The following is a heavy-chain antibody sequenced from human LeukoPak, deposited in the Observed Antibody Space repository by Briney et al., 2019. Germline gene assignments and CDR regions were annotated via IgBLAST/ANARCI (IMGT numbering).Heavy chain of an antibody. V-gene: IGHV4-4*07. Sequence: PSETLSLTCTVSGGSTSSYYWSWIRQPAGKGLEWIGRIYTSGSTNYNPSLKSRVTISVDTSKNQFSLKLSSVTAADTAVYYCASAEPRGIIWYPYWGQGTLVTVSS. CDR3: ASAEPRGIIWYPY. D-gene: IGHD6-13*01. CDR1: GGSTSSYY. J-gene: IGHJ4*02. CDR2: IYTSGST.